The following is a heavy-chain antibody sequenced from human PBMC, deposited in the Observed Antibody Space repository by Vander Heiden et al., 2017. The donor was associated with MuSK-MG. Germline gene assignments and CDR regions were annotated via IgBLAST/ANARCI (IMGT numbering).Heavy chain of an antibody. CDR2: IDPSDSYT. V-gene: IGHV5-10-1*03. CDR3: ARHVSSSPKTNDAFDI. Sequence: EVQLVQSGAEVKKPGESLRISCKGSGYSFTSYWISWVRQMPGKGLEWMGRIDPSDSYTNYSPSFQGHVTISADKSISTAYLQWSSLKASDTAMYYCARHVSSSPKTNDAFDIWGQGTMVTVSS. J-gene: IGHJ3*02. D-gene: IGHD6-13*01. CDR1: GYSFTSYW.